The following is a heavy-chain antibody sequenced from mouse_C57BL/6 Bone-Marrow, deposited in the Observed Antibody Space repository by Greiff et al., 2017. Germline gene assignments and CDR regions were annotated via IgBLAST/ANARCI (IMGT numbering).Heavy chain of an antibody. V-gene: IGHV6-6*01. J-gene: IGHJ1*03. CDR3: TRRFSYYYGSSYEYFDV. CDR2: IRNKANNHAT. CDR1: GFTFSDAW. D-gene: IGHD1-1*01. Sequence: EVKFEESGGGLVQPGGSLKLSCAASGFTFSDAWMDWVRQSPEKGLEWVAEIRNKANNHATYYAESVKGRFTISRDDSKSSVYLQMNSLRAEDTGIYYCTRRFSYYYGSSYEYFDVWGTGTTVTVSS.